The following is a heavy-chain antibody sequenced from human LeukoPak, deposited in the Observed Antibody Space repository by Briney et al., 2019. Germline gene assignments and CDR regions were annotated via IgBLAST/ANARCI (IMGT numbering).Heavy chain of an antibody. CDR3: AKSANSIVFDY. CDR2: INHSGST. V-gene: IGHV4-34*01. J-gene: IGHJ4*02. Sequence: SETLSLTCAVYGGSFSGYYWSWIRQPPGKGLEWIGEINHSGSTNYNPSLKSRVTISVDTSKNQFSLKLSSVTAADTAVYYCAKSANSIVFDYWGQGTLVTVSS. D-gene: IGHD2/OR15-2a*01. CDR1: GGSFSGYY.